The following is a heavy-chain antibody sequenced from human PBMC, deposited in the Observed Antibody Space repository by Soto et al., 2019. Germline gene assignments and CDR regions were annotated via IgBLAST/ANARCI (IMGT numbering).Heavy chain of an antibody. CDR3: ASSIAALDSDSYYYYGMDV. D-gene: IGHD6-6*01. V-gene: IGHV4-30-4*01. CDR1: GGSISSGDYY. Sequence: SETLSLTCTVSGGSISSGDYYWSWIRQPPGKGLEWIGYIYYSGSTYYNPPLKSRVTISVDTSKNQFSLKLSSVTAADTAVYYCASSIAALDSDSYYYYGMDVWGQGTTVTVSS. CDR2: IYYSGST. J-gene: IGHJ6*02.